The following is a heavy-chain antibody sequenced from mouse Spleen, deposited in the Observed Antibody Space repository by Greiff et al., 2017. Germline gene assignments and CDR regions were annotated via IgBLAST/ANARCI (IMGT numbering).Heavy chain of an antibody. V-gene: IGHV3-6*01. CDR1: GYSITSGYY. Sequence: EVQLMESGPGLVKPSQSLSLTCSVTGYSITSGYYWNWIRQFPGNKLEWMGYISYDGSNNYNPSLKNRISITRDTSKNQFFLKLNSVTTEDTATYYCARDPYEDYWGQGTTLTVSS. CDR3: ARDPYEDY. D-gene: IGHD2-3*01. CDR2: ISYDGSN. J-gene: IGHJ2*01.